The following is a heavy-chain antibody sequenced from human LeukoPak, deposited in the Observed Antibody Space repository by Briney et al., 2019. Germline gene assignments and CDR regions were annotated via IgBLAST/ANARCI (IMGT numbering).Heavy chain of an antibody. CDR3: ARQSWDCSSTSCYNDY. CDR1: GYSFPIYW. CDR2: IYPGDSDT. J-gene: IGHJ4*02. D-gene: IGHD2-2*02. V-gene: IGHV5-51*01. Sequence: GASLKISCKGSGYSFPIYWIGWVRQMPGKGLEWMGIIYPGDSDTRYSPSFQGHVTISADKSISTAYLQWSSLKASDTAIYYCARQSWDCSSTSCYNDYWGQGTLVTVSS.